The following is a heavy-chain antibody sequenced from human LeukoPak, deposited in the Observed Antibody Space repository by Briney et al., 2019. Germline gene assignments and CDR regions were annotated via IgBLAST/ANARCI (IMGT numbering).Heavy chain of an antibody. CDR1: GGSISSYY. V-gene: IGHV4-4*09. CDR3: ARFLGSGSYGRYFDL. D-gene: IGHD1-26*01. Sequence: PSETLSLTCTVSGGSISSYYWSWIRQPPGKGLEWIGYIYTSGSTNYNPSLKSRVTISVDTSKNQFSLKLSSVTAADTAVYYCARFLGSGSYGRYFDLWGRGTLVTVSS. CDR2: IYTSGST. J-gene: IGHJ2*01.